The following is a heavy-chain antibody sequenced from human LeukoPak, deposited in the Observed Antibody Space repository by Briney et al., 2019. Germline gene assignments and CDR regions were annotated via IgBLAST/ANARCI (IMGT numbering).Heavy chain of an antibody. D-gene: IGHD3-22*01. CDR2: INHSGST. V-gene: IGHV4-34*01. CDR1: GGSFSGYY. J-gene: IGHJ4*02. Sequence: SETLSLTCAVYGGSFSGYYWSWIRQPPGKGLEWIGEINHSGSTNYNPSLKSRVTISVDTSKNQFSLKLSSVTAADTAVFYCARQVRDSSPGLYFDYWGQGTLVTVSS. CDR3: ARQVRDSSPGLYFDY.